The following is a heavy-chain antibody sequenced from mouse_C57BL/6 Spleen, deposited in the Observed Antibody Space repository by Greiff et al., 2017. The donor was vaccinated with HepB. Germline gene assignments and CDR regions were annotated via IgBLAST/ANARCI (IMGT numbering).Heavy chain of an antibody. D-gene: IGHD1-1*01. CDR3: ARIDYYGSSYMGYFDY. V-gene: IGHV8-8*01. CDR2: IWWDDDK. CDR1: GFSLSTFGMG. J-gene: IGHJ2*01. Sequence: QVQLKESGPGILQPSQTLSLTCSFSGFSLSTFGMGVGWIRQPSGKGLEWLAHIWWDDDKYYNPALKSRLTISKDTSKNQVFLKIANVDTADTATYSCARIDYYGSSYMGYFDYWGQGTTLTVSS.